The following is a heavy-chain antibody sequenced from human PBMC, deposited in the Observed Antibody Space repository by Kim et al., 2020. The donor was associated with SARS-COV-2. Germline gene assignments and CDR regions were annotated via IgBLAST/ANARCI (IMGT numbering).Heavy chain of an antibody. D-gene: IGHD4-17*01. J-gene: IGHJ4*02. V-gene: IGHV4-34*01. Sequence: NYNPSLKSRVTISVDTAKNQFSLKLSSVTAADTAVYYCARSRAYGDYVRFRIDYWGQGTLVTVSS. CDR3: ARSRAYGDYVRFRIDY.